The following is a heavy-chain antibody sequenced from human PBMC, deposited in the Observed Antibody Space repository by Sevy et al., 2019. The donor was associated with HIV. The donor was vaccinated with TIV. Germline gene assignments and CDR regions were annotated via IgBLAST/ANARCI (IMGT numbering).Heavy chain of an antibody. CDR1: GGSFSGYY. CDR3: ASTLPGIAAAGTYGGAFDI. J-gene: IGHJ3*02. Sequence: SETLSLTCAVYGGSFSGYYWSWIRQPPGKGLEWIGEINHSGSTNYNPSLKSRVTISVDTSKNQFSLKLSSVTAADTTVYYCASTLPGIAAAGTYGGAFDIWGQGTMVTVSS. D-gene: IGHD6-13*01. V-gene: IGHV4-34*01. CDR2: INHSGST.